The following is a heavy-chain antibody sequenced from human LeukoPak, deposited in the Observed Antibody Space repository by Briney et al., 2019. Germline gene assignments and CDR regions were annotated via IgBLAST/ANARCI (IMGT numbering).Heavy chain of an antibody. V-gene: IGHV1-69*05. CDR1: GDTFNSYG. D-gene: IGHD2-15*01. CDR3: ARVGRSRGSLPNSYYYMDV. J-gene: IGHJ6*03. CDR2: IIPIFGSA. Sequence: SVKVSCKASGDTFNSYGISWVRQAPGQGLEWMGGIIPIFGSANYAQKLQGRVTITTDQSTSTAYMGLSSLSSEDTAVYYCARVGRSRGSLPNSYYYMDVWGKGTTVTVSS.